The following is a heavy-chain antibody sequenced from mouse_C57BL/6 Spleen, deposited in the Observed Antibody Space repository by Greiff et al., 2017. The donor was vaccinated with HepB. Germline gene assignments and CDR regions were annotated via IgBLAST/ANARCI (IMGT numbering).Heavy chain of an antibody. CDR3: ARNRNGNPWYFDV. V-gene: IGHV1-78*01. Sequence: VQLQQSDAELVKPGASVKISCKVSGYTFTDHTIHWMKQRPEQGLEWIGYIYPRDGSTKYNEKFKGKATLTADKSSSTAYMQLNSLTYEDSAVYFCARNRNGNPWYFDVWGTGTTVTVSS. D-gene: IGHD2-1*01. CDR2: IYPRDGST. J-gene: IGHJ1*03. CDR1: GYTFTDHT.